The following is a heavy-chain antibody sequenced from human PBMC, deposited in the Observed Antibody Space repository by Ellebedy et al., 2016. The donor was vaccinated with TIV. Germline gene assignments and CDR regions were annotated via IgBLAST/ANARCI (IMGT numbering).Heavy chain of an antibody. Sequence: GGSLRLSXAASGFTFSSYSMNWVRQAPGKGLEWVSSISSSSSYIYYADSVKGRFTISRDNAKNSLYLQMNSLRAEDTAVYYCARVRGTEYFDLWGRGTLVTVSS. CDR1: GFTFSSYS. V-gene: IGHV3-21*01. CDR3: ARVRGTEYFDL. J-gene: IGHJ2*01. CDR2: ISSSSSYI. D-gene: IGHD1-26*01.